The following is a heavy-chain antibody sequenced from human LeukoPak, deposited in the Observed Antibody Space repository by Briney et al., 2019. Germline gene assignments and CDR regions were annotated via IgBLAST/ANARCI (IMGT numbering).Heavy chain of an antibody. CDR1: GGSISSSSYY. V-gene: IGHV4-39*07. Sequence: PSETLSLTCTVSGGSISSSSYYWGWIRQPPGKGLEWIGSIYYSGSTYYNPSLKSRVTISVDTSKNQFSLKLSSVTAADTAVYYCARDRSSSWGNNWFDPWGQGTLVTVSS. CDR3: ARDRSSSWGNNWFDP. CDR2: IYYSGST. D-gene: IGHD6-13*01. J-gene: IGHJ5*02.